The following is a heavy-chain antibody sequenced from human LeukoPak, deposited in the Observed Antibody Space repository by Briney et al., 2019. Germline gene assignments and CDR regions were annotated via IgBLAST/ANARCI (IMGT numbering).Heavy chain of an antibody. Sequence: GGSLRLSCAASGFSVSGYNMNWVRQAPGKGLEWVSSITSSSAYIYHADSVKGRFTISRDNAKNSLYLQMNSLRAEDTAVYYCARVLRDYYFDFWGQGTLVTVSS. D-gene: IGHD3-9*01. V-gene: IGHV3-21*01. CDR2: ITSSSAYI. CDR3: ARVLRDYYFDF. CDR1: GFSVSGYN. J-gene: IGHJ4*02.